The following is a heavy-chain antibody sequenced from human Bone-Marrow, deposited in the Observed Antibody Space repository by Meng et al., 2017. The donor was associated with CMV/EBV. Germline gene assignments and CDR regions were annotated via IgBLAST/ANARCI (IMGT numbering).Heavy chain of an antibody. CDR1: GGSFSGYY. J-gene: IGHJ6*02. CDR2: INHSGST. CDR3: ARGRAAGYYYYYGMDV. Sequence: GSLRLSCAVYGGSFSGYYWSWIRQPPGKGLEWIGEINHSGSTNYNPSLKSRVTISVDTSKNQFSLKLSSVTAADTAVYYCARGRAAGYYYYYGMDVWGQGTTVTVSS. D-gene: IGHD6-13*01. V-gene: IGHV4-34*01.